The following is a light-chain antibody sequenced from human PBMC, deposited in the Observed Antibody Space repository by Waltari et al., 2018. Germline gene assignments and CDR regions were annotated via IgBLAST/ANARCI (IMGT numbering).Light chain of an antibody. CDR1: SGHSSNV. J-gene: IGLJ3*02. Sequence: QLVLTQSPSASASLGASVKLTCTLSSGHSSNVIAWLRKQPEKGPRYLMKVNSDGSHSKGDDTPGRFSGSSSGAERYLTISNLQPEDEADYYCETGGHGTWVFGGGTKVTVL. V-gene: IGLV4-69*01. CDR3: ETGGHGTWV. CDR2: VNSDGSH.